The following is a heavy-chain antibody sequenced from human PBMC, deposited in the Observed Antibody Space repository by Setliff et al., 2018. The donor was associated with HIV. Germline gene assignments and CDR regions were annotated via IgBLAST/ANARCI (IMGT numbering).Heavy chain of an antibody. Sequence: PSETLSLTCAVYGGSFSGYNWNWIRQPPGKGLEWIGEINHRGSTNYNPSLKSRVTISVDTSKNQFSLKLSSVTAADTAVYYCASAALQHLVQIFDYWGQGTLVTVSS. D-gene: IGHD6-13*01. J-gene: IGHJ4*02. CDR1: GGSFSGYN. V-gene: IGHV4-34*01. CDR2: INHRGST. CDR3: ASAALQHLVQIFDY.